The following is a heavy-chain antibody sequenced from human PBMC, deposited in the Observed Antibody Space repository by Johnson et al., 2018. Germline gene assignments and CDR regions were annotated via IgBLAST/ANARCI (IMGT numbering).Heavy chain of an antibody. V-gene: IGHV3-33*01. Sequence: VQLVETGGGVVQPGRSLRLSCAASGFTFSHYGMHWVRQAPGKGLEWVAVVCYDGTKKYYADSVKGRFTISRDNSKNTRFLQMNSLRAEDTAVYFCAREISDGDYASGLDVWGQGTTVTVFS. CDR1: GFTFSHYG. J-gene: IGHJ6*02. CDR2: VCYDGTKK. D-gene: IGHD4-17*01. CDR3: AREISDGDYASGLDV.